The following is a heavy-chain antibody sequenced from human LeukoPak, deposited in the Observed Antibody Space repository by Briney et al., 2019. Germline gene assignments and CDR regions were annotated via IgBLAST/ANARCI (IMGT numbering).Heavy chain of an antibody. V-gene: IGHV4-39*02. J-gene: IGHJ4*02. D-gene: IGHD2-2*01. CDR2: IYYSGST. Sequence: PSETLSLTCTVSGGSISSSSYYWGWIRQPPGKGLESIGSIYYSGSTYYNPSLKSRVTISVDTSKNQFSLKLSSVTAADTAVYYCARETGYCSSRSCYHYFDYWGQGTLVTLSS. CDR3: ARETGYCSSRSCYHYFDY. CDR1: GGSISSSSYY.